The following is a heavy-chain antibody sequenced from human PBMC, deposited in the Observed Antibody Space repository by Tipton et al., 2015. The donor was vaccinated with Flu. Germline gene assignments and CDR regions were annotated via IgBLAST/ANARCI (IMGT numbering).Heavy chain of an antibody. CDR2: ISSSGSTI. D-gene: IGHD6-13*01. CDR1: GFTFSDYY. CDR3: ARSQAYSSSPCFDY. V-gene: IGHV3-11*01. Sequence: GSLRLSCAASGFTFSDYYMSWIRQAPGKGLEWVSYISSSGSTIYYADSVKGRFTISRDNAKNSLYLQMNSLRAEDTAVYYCARSQAYSSSPCFDYWGQGTLVTVSP. J-gene: IGHJ4*02.